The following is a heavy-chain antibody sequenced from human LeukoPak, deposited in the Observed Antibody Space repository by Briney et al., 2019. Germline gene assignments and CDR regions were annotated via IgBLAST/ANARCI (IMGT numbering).Heavy chain of an antibody. D-gene: IGHD3-22*01. V-gene: IGHV3-21*01. Sequence: KPGGSLRLSCAASGFTFSSYSMNWVRQAPGKGLEWGSSITTSSYIYYADSVKGRFTISRDNAKNSLYLQMNSLRAEDTAVYYCARRAGNSSAYDYWGQGTLVTVSS. CDR1: GFTFSSYS. J-gene: IGHJ4*02. CDR2: ITTSSYI. CDR3: ARRAGNSSAYDY.